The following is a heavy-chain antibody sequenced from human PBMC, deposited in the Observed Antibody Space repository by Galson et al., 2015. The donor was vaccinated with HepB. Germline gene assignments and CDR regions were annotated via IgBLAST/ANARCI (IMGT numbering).Heavy chain of an antibody. Sequence: SVKVSCKASGYTFTSYDINWVRQATGQGLEWMGWMNPNSGNTGYAQKFQGRVTMTRNTSISTAYMELSSLRSEDTAVYYCARGIAAAGTPAPDFDYWGQGTLVTVSS. CDR2: MNPNSGNT. D-gene: IGHD6-13*01. J-gene: IGHJ4*02. V-gene: IGHV1-8*01. CDR1: GYTFTSYD. CDR3: ARGIAAAGTPAPDFDY.